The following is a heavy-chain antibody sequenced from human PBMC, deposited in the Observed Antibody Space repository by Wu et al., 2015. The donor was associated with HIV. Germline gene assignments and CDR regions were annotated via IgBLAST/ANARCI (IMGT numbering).Heavy chain of an antibody. V-gene: IGHV1-18*01. D-gene: IGHD3-10*02. CDR3: ARGESVRAQLSQNYLDF. Sequence: VQSGGEVKKPGASVKVSCKASQYRFITYGVTWARQVPGHGFEWMGWISPYNENTDVAQKFQDRLTMTTDTSTTTAYMELRSLGTDDTAVYFCARGESVRAQLSQNYLDFWGQGNTGHRLV. J-gene: IGHJ4*02. CDR2: ISPYNENT. CDR1: QYRFITYG.